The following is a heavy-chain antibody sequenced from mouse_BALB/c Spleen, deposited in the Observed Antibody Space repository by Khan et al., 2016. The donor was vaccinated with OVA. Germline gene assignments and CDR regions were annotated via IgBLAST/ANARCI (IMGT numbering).Heavy chain of an antibody. Sequence: EVQFQESGPGLVKPSQSLSLTCTVTGYSITSDYAWNWIRQFPGNKLEWMGYIKYSGSTSYNPSLKSRFSITRNTSKNLFFMQLSSVPTGDTATKYCARSGTSRTVVITDCDYWGQGTTLTVAS. D-gene: IGHD1-1*01. V-gene: IGHV3-2*02. CDR3: ARSGTSRTVVITDCDY. CDR1: GYSITSDYA. J-gene: IGHJ2*01. CDR2: IKYSGST.